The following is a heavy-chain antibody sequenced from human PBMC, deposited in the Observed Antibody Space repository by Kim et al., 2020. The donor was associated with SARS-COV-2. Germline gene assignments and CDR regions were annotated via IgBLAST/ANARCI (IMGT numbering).Heavy chain of an antibody. D-gene: IGHD3-10*01. CDR3: ARVILWFGEVLSYAFYI. CDR2: IYSGGST. J-gene: IGHJ3*02. V-gene: IGHV3-53*01. CDR1: GFTVSSNY. Sequence: GGSLRLSCAASGFTVSSNYMSWVRQAPGKGLEWVSVIYSGGSTYYADSVKGRFTISRDNSKNTLYLQMNSLRAEDTAVYYCARVILWFGEVLSYAFYIWGQGTMVTVSS.